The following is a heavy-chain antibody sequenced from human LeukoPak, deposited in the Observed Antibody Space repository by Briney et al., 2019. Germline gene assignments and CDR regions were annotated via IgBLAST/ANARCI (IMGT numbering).Heavy chain of an antibody. Sequence: ASVNVSCKASGYTFTSYDINWVRQATGQGLEWMGWMNPNSGNTGYAQKLQGRVTMTRNTSISTAYMELSSLRSEDTAVYYCARYYYDSSGYSDYWGQGTLVTVSS. CDR1: GYTFTSYD. J-gene: IGHJ4*02. D-gene: IGHD3-22*01. CDR3: ARYYYDSSGYSDY. V-gene: IGHV1-8*01. CDR2: MNPNSGNT.